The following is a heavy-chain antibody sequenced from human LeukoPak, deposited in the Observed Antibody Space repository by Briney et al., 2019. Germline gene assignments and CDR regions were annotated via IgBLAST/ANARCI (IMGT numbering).Heavy chain of an antibody. CDR1: GFTFNSYG. J-gene: IGHJ4*02. V-gene: IGHV3-30*19. Sequence: GRSLRLSCAASGFTFNSYGIHWVRQAPGKGLEWVAFIWYDGSNKYYADSVKGRFTISRDNSKNTLYLQMNSLRAEDTAVYYCARVEVATIDYWGQGTLVTVSS. CDR3: ARVEVATIDY. D-gene: IGHD5-24*01. CDR2: IWYDGSNK.